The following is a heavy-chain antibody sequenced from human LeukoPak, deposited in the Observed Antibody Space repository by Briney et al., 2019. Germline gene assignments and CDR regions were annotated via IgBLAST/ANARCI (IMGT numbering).Heavy chain of an antibody. CDR2: INPNSGGT. J-gene: IGHJ4*02. Sequence: ASVKVSCKASGYTFTGYYMHWVRQAPGQGLEWMGWINPNSGGTSYAQKFQGRVTMTRDTSISTAYMELSRLRSDDTAVYYCAREVVVVPAAHQRHLDYWGQGTLVTVSS. V-gene: IGHV1-2*02. CDR1: GYTFTGYY. D-gene: IGHD2-2*01. CDR3: AREVVVVPAAHQRHLDY.